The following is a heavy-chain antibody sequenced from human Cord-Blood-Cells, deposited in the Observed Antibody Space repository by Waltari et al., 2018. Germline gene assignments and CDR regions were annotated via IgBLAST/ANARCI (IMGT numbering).Heavy chain of an antibody. J-gene: IGHJ6*02. Sequence: QVQLVQSGAEVKKPGASVKVSCKASGYTFTSYDINWVRKATGQGLEWMGWMNPNSGNTGYAQKFQGRVTMTRNTSISTAYMELSSLRSEDTAVYYCARQKDPSPFYYYYYGMDVWGQGTTVTVSS. CDR3: ARQKDPSPFYYYYYGMDV. CDR2: MNPNSGNT. CDR1: GYTFTSYD. V-gene: IGHV1-8*01.